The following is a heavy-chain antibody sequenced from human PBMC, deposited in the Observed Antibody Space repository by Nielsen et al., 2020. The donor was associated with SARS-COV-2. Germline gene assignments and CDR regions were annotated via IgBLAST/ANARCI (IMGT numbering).Heavy chain of an antibody. CDR1: GYTFTNYY. D-gene: IGHD2-2*01. V-gene: IGHV1-46*01. Sequence: ASVKVSCKASGYTFTNYYMHWVRQAPGQGLEWMGIINTSDGSTTYAQKLQGRVTMTTDTSTSTAYMELRSLRSDDTAVYYCAREFKCSTSCYAFDIWGQGTMVTVSS. J-gene: IGHJ3*02. CDR2: INTSDGST. CDR3: AREFKCSTSCYAFDI.